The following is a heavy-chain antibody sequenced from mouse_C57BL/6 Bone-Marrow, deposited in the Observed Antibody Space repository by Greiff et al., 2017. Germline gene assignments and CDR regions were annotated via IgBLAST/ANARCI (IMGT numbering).Heavy chain of an antibody. V-gene: IGHV5-12*01. CDR2: ISNGGGST. CDR3: ARRGDTYYFDY. CDR1: GFTFSDYY. Sequence: EVQGVESGGGLVQPGGSLKLSCAASGFTFSDYYMYWVRQTPEKRLEWVAYISNGGGSTYYPDTVKGRFTISRDNAKNTLYLQMSRLKSEDTAMYYSARRGDTYYFDYRGADTTLTESS. D-gene: IGHD2-13*01. J-gene: IGHJ2*01.